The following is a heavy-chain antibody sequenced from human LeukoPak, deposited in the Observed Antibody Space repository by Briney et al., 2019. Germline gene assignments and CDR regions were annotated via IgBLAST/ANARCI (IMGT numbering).Heavy chain of an antibody. D-gene: IGHD6-6*01. Sequence: SETLSLTCAVYGGSFSGYYWSWIRQPPGKGLEWIGEINHSGSTNYNPSLKSRVTISVDTSKNQFSLKLSSVTAADTAVYYCARGSDSSSSGFDYWGQETLVTVSS. J-gene: IGHJ4*02. CDR2: INHSGST. CDR1: GGSFSGYY. CDR3: ARGSDSSSSGFDY. V-gene: IGHV4-34*01.